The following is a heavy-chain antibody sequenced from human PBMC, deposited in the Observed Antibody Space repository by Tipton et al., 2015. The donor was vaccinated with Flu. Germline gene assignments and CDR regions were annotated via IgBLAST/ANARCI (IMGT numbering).Heavy chain of an antibody. V-gene: IGHV4-38-2*02. CDR1: GYSIRSAYY. J-gene: IGHJ4*02. CDR3: ARDPSLGMPDYFDY. Sequence: TLSLTCSVSGYSIRSAYYWGWVRRPPGKGLEWIGTIYHSGTTYYNPSLKSRLTISADTPKKQFSLQMRSVTAADTAVCYCARDPSLGMPDYFDYWGQGTLVTASS. D-gene: IGHD2-2*01. CDR2: IYHSGTT.